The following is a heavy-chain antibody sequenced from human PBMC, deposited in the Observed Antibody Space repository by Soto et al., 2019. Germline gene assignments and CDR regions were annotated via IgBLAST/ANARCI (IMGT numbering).Heavy chain of an antibody. J-gene: IGHJ5*02. CDR1: GYSLTGYY. Sequence: QVQLVQSGAEVKKPGASVRVSCTTSGYSLTGYYLHWVRQAPGQGLEWMGRINPKSGDTDYAQKFQCWVTMTTDTSINTAYMDLTRLTSNDTAIYYCARGGTIRQTTFGLVIVGRFDPWGQGTLVTVSS. V-gene: IGHV1-2*04. CDR3: ARGGTIRQTTFGLVIVGRFDP. CDR2: INPKSGDT. D-gene: IGHD3-3*01.